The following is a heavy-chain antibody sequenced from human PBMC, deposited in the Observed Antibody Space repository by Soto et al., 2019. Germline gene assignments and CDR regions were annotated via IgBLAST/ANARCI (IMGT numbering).Heavy chain of an antibody. V-gene: IGHV1-18*01. Sequence: ASVKVSCKASGYTFTSYGISWVRQAPGQGLEWMGWISAYNGNTNYAQKLQGRVTMTTDTSTSTAYMELRSLRSDDTAVYYCARDPMIVVAPTTRGNWFDPWGQGTLVTVLL. D-gene: IGHD3-22*01. CDR2: ISAYNGNT. CDR3: ARDPMIVVAPTTRGNWFDP. J-gene: IGHJ5*02. CDR1: GYTFTSYG.